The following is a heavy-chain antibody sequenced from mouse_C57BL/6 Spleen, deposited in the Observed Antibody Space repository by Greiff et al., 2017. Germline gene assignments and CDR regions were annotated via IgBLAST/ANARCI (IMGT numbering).Heavy chain of an antibody. D-gene: IGHD2-1*01. CDR3: AREGNYEAWFAY. CDR2: ISDGGSYT. V-gene: IGHV5-4*01. J-gene: IGHJ3*01. Sequence: EVKLVESGGGLVKPGGSLKLSCAASGFTFSSYAMSWVRQTPEKRLEWVATISDGGSYTYYPDNVKGRFTISRDNAKNNLYLQMSHLKSEDTAMYYCAREGNYEAWFAYWGQGTLVTVSA. CDR1: GFTFSSYA.